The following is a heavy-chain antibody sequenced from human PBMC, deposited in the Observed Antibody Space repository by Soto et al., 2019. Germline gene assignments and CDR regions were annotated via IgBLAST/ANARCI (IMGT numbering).Heavy chain of an antibody. J-gene: IGHJ5*01. Sequence: PSETLSLPCSVSGDSSSTVYYFWISIRQPPVQVLEYIGYIYKSATTYYNPSFESRVAISLDTSKSQFSLNVTSVTAADTAVYFCARGRYCLAGRGFPNWFDSWGQGTLVTGSS. D-gene: IGHD2-15*01. CDR2: IYKSATT. V-gene: IGHV4-30-4*01. CDR1: GDSSSTVYYF. CDR3: ARGRYCLAGRGFPNWFDS.